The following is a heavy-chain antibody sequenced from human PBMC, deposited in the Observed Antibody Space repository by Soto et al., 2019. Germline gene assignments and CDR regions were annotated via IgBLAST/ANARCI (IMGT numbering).Heavy chain of an antibody. J-gene: IGHJ6*02. Sequence: PGGSLRLSCAASGFTFSIYSMNWVRQAPGKGLEWVSLISGSGGSTHYADSVEGRFTISRDNSKNTLYLEMDSLRAEDTAVYYCAKVVKYDVLTGYYKGPDYYGMDVWGQATTVTVSS. V-gene: IGHV3-23*01. CDR2: ISGSGGST. D-gene: IGHD3-9*01. CDR3: AKVVKYDVLTGYYKGPDYYGMDV. CDR1: GFTFSIYS.